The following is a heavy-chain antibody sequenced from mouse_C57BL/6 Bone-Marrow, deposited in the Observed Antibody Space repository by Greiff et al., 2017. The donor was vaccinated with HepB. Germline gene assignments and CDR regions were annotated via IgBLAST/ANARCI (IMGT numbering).Heavy chain of an antibody. V-gene: IGHV14-4*01. Sequence: EVKLVESGAELVRPGASVKLSCTASGFNIKDDYMHWVKQRPEQGLEWIGWIDPENGDTVYASKFQGKATITADTSSNTAYLQLSSLTSEDTAVYYCTTSRYGNFFFDYWGQGTTLTVSS. CDR3: TTSRYGNFFFDY. CDR2: IDPENGDT. CDR1: GFNIKDDY. D-gene: IGHD2-1*01. J-gene: IGHJ2*01.